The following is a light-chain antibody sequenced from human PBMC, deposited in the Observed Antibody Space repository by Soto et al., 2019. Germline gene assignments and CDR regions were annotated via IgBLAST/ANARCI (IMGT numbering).Light chain of an antibody. CDR1: VSISIW. J-gene: IGKJ1*01. CDR2: KSC. Sequence: DRQKTRSPNTLTASVRDTVTITCGASVSISIWLAWYQQKPGKAPKVLIYKSCRLESGVPSRFSGRGSGTEFILISTRLQPEDVTTNYGQQYTSYPGTCADGTKVDI. CDR3: QQYTSYPGT. V-gene: IGKV1-5*03.